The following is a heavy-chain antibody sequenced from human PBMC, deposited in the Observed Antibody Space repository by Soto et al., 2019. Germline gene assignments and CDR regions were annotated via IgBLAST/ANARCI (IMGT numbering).Heavy chain of an antibody. Sequence: GGSLRLSCSASVFTFSYFGMHWVRQAPGKGLEWVAVIWYDGSNKYYADSVKGRLTISRDESKSRLYLQMNSLGAEDTADYYCPRDNYLRSGSYYNGPDYWCQGNVVTGSS. CDR3: PRDNYLRSGSYYNGPDY. V-gene: IGHV3-33*01. CDR1: VFTFSYFG. D-gene: IGHD3-10*01. CDR2: IWYDGSNK. J-gene: IGHJ4*02.